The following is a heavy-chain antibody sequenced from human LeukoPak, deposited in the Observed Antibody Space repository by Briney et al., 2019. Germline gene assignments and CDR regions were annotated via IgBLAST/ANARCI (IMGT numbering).Heavy chain of an antibody. D-gene: IGHD3-9*01. V-gene: IGHV4-39*07. J-gene: IGHJ4*02. CDR1: GGSISSSSYY. CDR2: IYYSGST. Sequence: SETLALICTVSGGSISSSSYYWGWIRQPPGKGLEWIGSIYYSGSTYYNPSLKSRVTLSVDTSKNQFSLQLSSVTAADTAVYYCARTGYYDILTGYYRDWGQGTLVTVSS. CDR3: ARTGYYDILTGYYRD.